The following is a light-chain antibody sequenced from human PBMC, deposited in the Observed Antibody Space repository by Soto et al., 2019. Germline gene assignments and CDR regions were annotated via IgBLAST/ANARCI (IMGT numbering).Light chain of an antibody. CDR3: QQYYSTPLT. V-gene: IGKV4-1*01. CDR2: WAS. Sequence: DIVMTQSPDSLAFSLCERATISWKSSQIFLYSSNNKNYLAWYQQKPGQPPKLLIYWASTRESGVPDRFSGSGSGTDFTLTISSLQAEDVAVYYCQQYYSTPLTFGGGTKVDIK. CDR1: QIFLYSSNNKNY. J-gene: IGKJ4*01.